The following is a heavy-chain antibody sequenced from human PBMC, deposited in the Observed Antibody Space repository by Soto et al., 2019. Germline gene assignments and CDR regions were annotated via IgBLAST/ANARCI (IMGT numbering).Heavy chain of an antibody. CDR1: GFSFNTYS. J-gene: IGHJ3*02. V-gene: IGHV3-48*02. CDR3: ARTKSTVDFDTPNDPFDI. Sequence: GGSLRLSCAASGFSFNTYSMNWVRQAPGKGLECVSYISSRSSLKKYADSVKGRFTISRDNAKNSLYLQMNSLSDEDTAVYYCARTKSTVDFDTPNDPFDIWGQGTMVTVSS. CDR2: ISSRSSLK. D-gene: IGHD4-4*01.